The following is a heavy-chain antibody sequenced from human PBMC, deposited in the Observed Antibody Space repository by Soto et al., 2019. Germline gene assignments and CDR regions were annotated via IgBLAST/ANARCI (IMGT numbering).Heavy chain of an antibody. CDR1: GFTVSSNY. Sequence: EVQLVESGGGLVQPGGSLRLSCAASGFTVSSNYMSWVRQAPGKGLEWVSVIYSGGSTYYADSVKGRFTISRDNSKNTLYLQMNSLRAEDTAVYYCARDLKRSGFRPPRYYYMDVWGKGTTVTVSS. CDR2: IYSGGST. CDR3: ARDLKRSGFRPPRYYYMDV. J-gene: IGHJ6*03. D-gene: IGHD5-12*01. V-gene: IGHV3-66*01.